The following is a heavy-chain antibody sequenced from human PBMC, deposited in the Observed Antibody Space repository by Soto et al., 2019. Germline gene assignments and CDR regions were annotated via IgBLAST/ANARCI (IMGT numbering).Heavy chain of an antibody. V-gene: IGHV1-69*13. Sequence: SVKVSCKASGATFSSYAISWVRQAPGQGLEWMGGIIPIFGTANYAQKFQGRVTITADESTSTAYMELSSLRSEDTAVYYCARDRKDVTSSGEDFDLFSIWAQGPMV. CDR1: GATFSSYA. CDR3: ARDRKDVTSSGEDFDLFSI. CDR2: IIPIFGTA. D-gene: IGHD7-27*01. J-gene: IGHJ3*02.